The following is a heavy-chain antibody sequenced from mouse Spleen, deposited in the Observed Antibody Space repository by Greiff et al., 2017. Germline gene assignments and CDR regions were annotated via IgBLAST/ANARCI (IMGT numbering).Heavy chain of an antibody. D-gene: IGHD1-1*01. V-gene: IGHV1S41*01. CDR1: GYTFTSYW. CDR3: TRETVVAYYYAMDY. CDR2: IAPGSGST. J-gene: IGHJ4*01. Sequence: DLVKPGASVKLSCKASGYTFTSYWINWIKQRPGQGLEWIGRIAPGSGSTYYNEMFKGKATLTVDTSSSTAYIQLSSLSSEDSAVYYCTRETVVAYYYAMDYWGQGTSVTVSS.